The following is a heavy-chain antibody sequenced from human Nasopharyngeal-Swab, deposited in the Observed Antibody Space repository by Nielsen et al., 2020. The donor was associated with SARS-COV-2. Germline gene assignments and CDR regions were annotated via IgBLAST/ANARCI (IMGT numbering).Heavy chain of an antibody. Sequence: ASVKVSCKASGYTFTSYGISWVRQAPGQGLEWMGWISAYNGNTNYAQKLQGRVTMTTDTSTSTAYMELRSLRSDDTAVYYCARSVREITIFGVVTRDDYWGQGTLVTVSS. CDR1: GYTFTSYG. CDR3: ARSVREITIFGVVTRDDY. CDR2: ISAYNGNT. J-gene: IGHJ4*02. V-gene: IGHV1-18*01. D-gene: IGHD3-3*01.